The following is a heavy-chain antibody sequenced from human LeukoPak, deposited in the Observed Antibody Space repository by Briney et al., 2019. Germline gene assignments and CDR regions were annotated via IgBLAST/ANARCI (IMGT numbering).Heavy chain of an antibody. Sequence: GGSPRLACAASGFTFSSYSMNWVRQAPGKGLEWLSYITSSSNTIYYADSVRGRFTISRDNAKNSLYLQMHSLRAEDTAVYYCARWGDGYNYLSYWGQGTLVTVSS. D-gene: IGHD5-24*01. J-gene: IGHJ4*02. CDR2: ITSSSNTI. CDR3: ARWGDGYNYLSY. CDR1: GFTFSSYS. V-gene: IGHV3-48*01.